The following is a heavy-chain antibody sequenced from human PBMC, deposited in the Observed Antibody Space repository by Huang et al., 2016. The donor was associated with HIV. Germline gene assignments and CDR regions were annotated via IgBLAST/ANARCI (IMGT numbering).Heavy chain of an antibody. CDR2: INHSGST. J-gene: IGHJ5*02. CDR3: AREVMITFVGPFDP. D-gene: IGHD3-16*01. Sequence: QVQLQQWGAGLLNPSETLSLTCAGYGGSFSGYYWNWIRQSPGKGLEWIGQINHSGSTNYNQSLKSGCTISVDTSKNQCSLKLSSVTAADTAVYYCAREVMITFVGPFDPWGHGNLVTVSS. V-gene: IGHV4-34*01. CDR1: GGSFSGYY.